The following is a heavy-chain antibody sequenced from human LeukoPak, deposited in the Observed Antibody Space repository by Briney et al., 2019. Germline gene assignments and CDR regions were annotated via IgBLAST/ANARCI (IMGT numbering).Heavy chain of an antibody. CDR3: TRDGLDHYYYYFIDV. J-gene: IGHJ6*03. D-gene: IGHD3/OR15-3a*01. CDR1: GFSISNYI. V-gene: IGHV3-21*01. Sequence: PGGSLRLSCAASGFSISNYIMNWVRQAPGKGLEWVSSISASTPCIYYADSVKGRFTISGDNAKNALYLEMNSLRAEDTAMYYCTRDGLDHYYYYFIDVWGKGTTVTVSS. CDR2: ISASTPCI.